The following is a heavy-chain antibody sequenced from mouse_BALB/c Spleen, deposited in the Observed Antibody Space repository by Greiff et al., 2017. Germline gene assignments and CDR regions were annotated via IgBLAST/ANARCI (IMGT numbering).Heavy chain of an antibody. J-gene: IGHJ3*01. CDR2: IYPGSGNT. V-gene: IGHV1-77*01. Sequence: VQLQQSGAELARPGASVKLSCKASGYTFTNYYINWVKQRTGQGLEWIGEIYPGSGNTYYNEKFKGKATLTADKSSSTAYMQLSSLTSEDSAVYVCARSGARATYVADWGQGTLVTVSA. CDR1: GYTFTNYY. CDR3: ARSGARATYVAD. D-gene: IGHD3-1*01.